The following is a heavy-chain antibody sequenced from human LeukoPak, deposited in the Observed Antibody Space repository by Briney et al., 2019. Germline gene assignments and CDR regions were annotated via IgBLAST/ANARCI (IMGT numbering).Heavy chain of an antibody. CDR3: ARVPPHWWIEPFDV. J-gene: IGHJ3*01. Sequence: GASVKVSCKTSGYTFTTHGISWVRRAPGQGLEWMGWISGYNGKTDCAQKLQGRVTITTDTSTSTAYMELRSLSSDDTAVYYCARVPPHWWIEPFDVWGQGTMVTVSS. CDR1: GYTFTTHG. D-gene: IGHD2-15*01. CDR2: ISGYNGKT. V-gene: IGHV1-18*01.